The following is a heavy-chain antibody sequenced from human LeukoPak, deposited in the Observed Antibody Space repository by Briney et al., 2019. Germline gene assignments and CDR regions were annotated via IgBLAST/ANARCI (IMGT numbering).Heavy chain of an antibody. CDR3: ARELGTYSSSWTDY. D-gene: IGHD6-13*01. J-gene: IGHJ4*02. Sequence: GGSLKLSCAASGFTVSSNYMSWVRQAPGKGLEWVSVIYSGGSTYYAGSVKGRFTISRDNSKNTLYLQMNSLRAEDTAVYYCARELGTYSSSWTDYWGQGTLVTVSS. CDR1: GFTVSSNY. V-gene: IGHV3-53*01. CDR2: IYSGGST.